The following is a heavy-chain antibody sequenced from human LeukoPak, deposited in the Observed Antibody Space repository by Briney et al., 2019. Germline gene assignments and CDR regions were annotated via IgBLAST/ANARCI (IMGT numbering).Heavy chain of an antibody. CDR1: GFTFSNYA. J-gene: IGHJ4*02. Sequence: GGSLRLSCAASGFTFSNYAMSWVRQAPGKGLEWVSAISGSGGSTYYADSVKGRFTISRDNSKNTLYLQMNSLRAEDTAVYYCAKDLWFGEFSINYWGQGTLVTVSS. CDR2: ISGSGGST. CDR3: AKDLWFGEFSINY. D-gene: IGHD3-10*01. V-gene: IGHV3-23*01.